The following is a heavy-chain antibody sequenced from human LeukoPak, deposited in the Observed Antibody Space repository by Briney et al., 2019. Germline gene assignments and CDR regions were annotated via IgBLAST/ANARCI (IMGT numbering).Heavy chain of an antibody. CDR2: ISGSGGST. V-gene: IGHV3-23*01. CDR3: AKEVAGAQRRDDAFDI. CDR1: GFTFSSYA. D-gene: IGHD1-26*01. J-gene: IGHJ3*02. Sequence: PGGSLRLSCAASGFTFSSYAMSWVRQAPGKGLEWVSAISGSGGSTYYADSVKGRFTISRDNSKNTLYLQMNSLRAEDTAVYYCAKEVAGAQRRDDAFDIWGQGTMVTVSS.